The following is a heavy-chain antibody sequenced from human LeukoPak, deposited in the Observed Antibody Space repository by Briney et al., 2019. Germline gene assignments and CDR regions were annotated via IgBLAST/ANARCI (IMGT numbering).Heavy chain of an antibody. J-gene: IGHJ4*02. CDR1: GYSFTSYY. CDR2: INPSGGST. V-gene: IGHV1-46*01. Sequence: ASVKVSCKASGYSFTSYYMHWVRQAPGQGLEWMAIINPSGGSTNYAQKFQGRVTMTRDTSTSTVYMELSSLRSEDTAVYYCARDFRGNYYDSSGYYNAYWGQGTLVTVSS. D-gene: IGHD3-22*01. CDR3: ARDFRGNYYDSSGYYNAY.